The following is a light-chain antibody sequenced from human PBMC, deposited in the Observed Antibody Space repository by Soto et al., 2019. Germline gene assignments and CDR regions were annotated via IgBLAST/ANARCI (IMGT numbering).Light chain of an antibody. CDR2: ETS. J-gene: IGKJ4*01. CDR1: QGINTG. V-gene: IGKV1-13*02. CDR3: QQCSAFPLT. Sequence: AIQLTQSPSSLSASVGDRVTITCRASQGINTGVAWYQQKPGKSPTLLIYETSNLASGVSFRFSGTGYGTQFSLTIGGLQPEDVATYHCQQCSAFPLTFGGGTKVDIK.